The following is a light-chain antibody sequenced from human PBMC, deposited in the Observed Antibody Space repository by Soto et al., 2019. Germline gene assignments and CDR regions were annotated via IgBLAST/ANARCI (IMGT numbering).Light chain of an antibody. Sequence: DIQMTQSPSSLSASVGDRVTITCRASLSISSDLNWYQQKPGKAPKFLIYAASSLQSGVPSRFSGSGSGTDFTLTISSLRPEDVATYYCQHSYNTPPNFGGGTKVEI. CDR3: QHSYNTPPN. CDR2: AAS. CDR1: LSISSD. V-gene: IGKV1-39*01. J-gene: IGKJ4*01.